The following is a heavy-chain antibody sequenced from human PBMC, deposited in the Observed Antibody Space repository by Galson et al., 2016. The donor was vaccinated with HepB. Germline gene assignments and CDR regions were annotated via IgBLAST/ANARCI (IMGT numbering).Heavy chain of an antibody. Sequence: ETLSLTCAVSGGSVRSGTCYWTWVRQPPGKGLECIGYIFDSGTTKYNPSLESRVTISLDMPNNRFSLRLTSVTAADTAVYYRMRDLSRRMVGIVSTTDYYYYYMDVWGTGTTVTVSS. J-gene: IGHJ6*03. CDR2: IFDSGTT. V-gene: IGHV4-61*01. D-gene: IGHD5/OR15-5a*01. CDR1: GGSVRSGTCY. CDR3: MRDLSRRMVGIVSTTDYYYYYMDV.